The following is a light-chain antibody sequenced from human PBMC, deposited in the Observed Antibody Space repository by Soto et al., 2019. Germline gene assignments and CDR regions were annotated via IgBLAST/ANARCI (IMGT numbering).Light chain of an antibody. V-gene: IGKV1-5*03. CDR2: KAS. CDR1: QSISSW. Sequence: DIQMTQSPSTVSASVGDRVTITCRTSQSISSWLAWYQQKSGKAPKLMIYKASTLERGVSSRFSGSGSGTEFTLTISSLQPEDFATYYCQHYNTYSGTFGQGTKVAIK. J-gene: IGKJ1*01. CDR3: QHYNTYSGT.